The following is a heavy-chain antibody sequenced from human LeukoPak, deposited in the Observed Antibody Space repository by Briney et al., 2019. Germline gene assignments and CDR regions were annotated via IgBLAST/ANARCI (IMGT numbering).Heavy chain of an antibody. Sequence: PGRSLRLSCGASGFTFSHYGMHWVRQAPGKGLEWVAVIWYDGSEKYYADSAKGRFTISRDNSKRTLYLQMNSLRAEDTAVYYCAIYCSSTSCGFDYWGQGTLVTVSS. CDR3: AIYCSSTSCGFDY. D-gene: IGHD2-2*01. CDR2: IWYDGSEK. V-gene: IGHV3-33*01. CDR1: GFTFSHYG. J-gene: IGHJ4*02.